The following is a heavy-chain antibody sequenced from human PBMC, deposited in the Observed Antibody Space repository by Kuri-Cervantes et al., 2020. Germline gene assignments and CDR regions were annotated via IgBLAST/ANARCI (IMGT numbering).Heavy chain of an antibody. CDR1: GYTFTSYD. CDR2: MNPNSGNT. J-gene: IGHJ5*02. V-gene: IGHV1-8*02. CDR3: ASLQAIAAGEDWFDP. Sequence: ASVKVSCKASGYTFTSYDINWVRQATGQGLEWMGWMNPNSGNTGYAQKFQGRVTMTRNTSISTAYMELSSLRSEDTAVYYCASLQAIAAGEDWFDPWGQGTLVTVSS. D-gene: IGHD6-13*01.